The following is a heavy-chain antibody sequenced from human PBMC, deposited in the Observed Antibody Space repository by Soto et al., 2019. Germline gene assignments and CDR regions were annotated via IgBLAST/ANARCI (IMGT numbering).Heavy chain of an antibody. CDR3: ARDRASYSIAVALDVFAI. V-gene: IGHV1-3*01. D-gene: IGHD6-19*01. J-gene: IGHJ3*02. CDR1: GITFSTYA. Sequence: ASVKVSCKASGITFSTYAIHWVRQAPGQRLEWMGWINAGNGNTRYSQKFQGRVTLTRDTSTSTAYMDLRSLRSDDTAIYYCARDRASYSIAVALDVFAISGQGTMVLVSS. CDR2: INAGNGNT.